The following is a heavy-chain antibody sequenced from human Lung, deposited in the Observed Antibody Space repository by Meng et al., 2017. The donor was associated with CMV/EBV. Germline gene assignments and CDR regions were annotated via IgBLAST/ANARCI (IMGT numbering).Heavy chain of an antibody. CDR2: IHPHRGDT. D-gene: IGHD7-27*01. V-gene: IGHV1-2*02. CDR1: GYTFTNYG. Sequence: ASXXVSCKASGYTFTNYGISWVRQAPGQGLEWMGWIHPHRGDTNYAQHFQGRVTLTRDTSINTGYMELTRLTSDDTAVYYCARDNNWGRDYWCQGTLVTVSS. J-gene: IGHJ4*02. CDR3: ARDNNWGRDY.